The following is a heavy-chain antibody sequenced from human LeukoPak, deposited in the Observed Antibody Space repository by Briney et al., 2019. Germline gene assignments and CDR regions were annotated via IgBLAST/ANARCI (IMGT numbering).Heavy chain of an antibody. J-gene: IGHJ4*02. D-gene: IGHD6-13*01. V-gene: IGHV1-8*01. CDR3: ARVRAAAGTRVDY. Sequence: ASVKVSCKASGYTFTSYDINWVRQATGQGLEWMGWMNPNSGNTSYAQKFQGRVTMTRNTSISTAYMELSSLRSEDTAVYYCARVRAAAGTRVDYWGQGTLVTVSS. CDR1: GYTFTSYD. CDR2: MNPNSGNT.